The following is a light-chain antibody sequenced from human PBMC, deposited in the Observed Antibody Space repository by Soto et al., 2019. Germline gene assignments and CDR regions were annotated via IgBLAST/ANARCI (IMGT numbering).Light chain of an antibody. Sequence: DIQMTQSPSSLSASVGDRVTITCQAGQDISNSLNWYQHKLGKAPKLLIYDASSLETGVPSRFGGSGSGTDFTFTISSLQPEDIATYYCQQYDNVPLTFGGGTKVEI. CDR2: DAS. CDR3: QQYDNVPLT. J-gene: IGKJ4*01. V-gene: IGKV1-33*01. CDR1: QDISNS.